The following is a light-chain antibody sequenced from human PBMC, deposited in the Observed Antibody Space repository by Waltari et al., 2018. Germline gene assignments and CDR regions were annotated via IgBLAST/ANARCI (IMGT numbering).Light chain of an antibody. V-gene: IGKV1-8*01. CDR1: QGISSY. Sequence: AIRMTQSPSSLSASTGDRVTITCRASQGISSYLAWYQQKPGKAPKLLIYAAATLQSGVPSRFSGSESGTDFTLTISCLQSEDFATYYCQQDYSYPWTFGQGTKVEIK. CDR2: AAA. CDR3: QQDYSYPWT. J-gene: IGKJ1*01.